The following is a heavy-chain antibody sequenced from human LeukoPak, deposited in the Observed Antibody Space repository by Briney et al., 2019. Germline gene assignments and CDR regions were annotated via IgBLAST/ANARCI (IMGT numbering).Heavy chain of an antibody. J-gene: IGHJ4*02. V-gene: IGHV4-34*01. CDR1: GGSFSGYY. Sequence: PSETLSLTCAVYGGSFSGYYWSWIRQPPGKGLEWIGEINHSGSTNYNPSLKSRVTISVDTSKNQFSLKLSSVTAADTAVYYCARDSDLAGGTFDYWGQGTLVTVSS. D-gene: IGHD1/OR15-1a*01. CDR3: ARDSDLAGGTFDY. CDR2: INHSGST.